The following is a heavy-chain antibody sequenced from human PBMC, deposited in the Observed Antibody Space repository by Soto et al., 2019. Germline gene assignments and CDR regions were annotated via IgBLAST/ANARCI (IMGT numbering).Heavy chain of an antibody. Sequence: QITLKESGPPLVRPAQTLTLTCAFSGFSLTTTRMGVAWIRQPPWKALEWLALIYWDDDKRYSPSLKTSLTVSKDTSTNRVVLTITNISPDDTGTYFCAHAGDFDLLSFDRWGPGTLVTVSS. CDR1: GFSLTTTRMG. CDR3: AHAGDFDLLSFDR. J-gene: IGHJ4*02. D-gene: IGHD2-15*01. V-gene: IGHV2-5*02. CDR2: IYWDDDK.